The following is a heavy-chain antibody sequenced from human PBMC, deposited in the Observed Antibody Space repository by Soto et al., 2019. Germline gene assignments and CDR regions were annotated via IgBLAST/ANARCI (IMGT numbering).Heavy chain of an antibody. CDR2: IYYSGST. CDR3: ARLGSGSYYGYYYGMDV. Sequence: LSLTCTVSGGSISSSSYYWGWIRQPPGKGLEWIGSIYYSGSTYYNTSLKSRVTISVDTSKNQSSLKLSSVTAADTAVYYCARLGSGSYYGYYYGMDVWGQGTTVTVSS. V-gene: IGHV4-39*01. J-gene: IGHJ6*02. D-gene: IGHD1-26*01. CDR1: GGSISSSSYY.